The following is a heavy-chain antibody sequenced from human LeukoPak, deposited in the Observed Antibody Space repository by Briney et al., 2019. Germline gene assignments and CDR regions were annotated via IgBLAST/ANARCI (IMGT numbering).Heavy chain of an antibody. CDR1: GFTFSSYW. CDR3: ARGPSWDDMVRGANWFDP. V-gene: IGHV3-7*01. D-gene: IGHD3-10*01. CDR2: IKQDGSEK. J-gene: IGHJ5*02. Sequence: PGGSLRLSCAASGFTFSSYWMSWVRQAPGKGLEWVANIKQDGSEKYYVDSVKGRFTISRDNAKNSLYLQMNSLRAEDTAVCYCARGPSWDDMVRGANWFDPWGQGTLVTVSS.